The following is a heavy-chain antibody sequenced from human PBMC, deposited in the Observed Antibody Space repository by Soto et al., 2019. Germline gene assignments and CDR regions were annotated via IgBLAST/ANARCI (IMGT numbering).Heavy chain of an antibody. CDR1: GYTFTSYG. CDR3: ARNEKKNIDYYDSSGYYDY. CDR2: ISAYNGNT. D-gene: IGHD3-22*01. V-gene: IGHV1-18*01. J-gene: IGHJ4*02. Sequence: QVQLVQSGAEVKKPGASVKVSCKASGYTFTSYGISWVRQAPGQGLEWMGWISAYNGNTNYAQKLQGRVTMTTDTSTSTAYMELRSLRSDDTAVYYCARNEKKNIDYYDSSGYYDYWGQGTLVTVSS.